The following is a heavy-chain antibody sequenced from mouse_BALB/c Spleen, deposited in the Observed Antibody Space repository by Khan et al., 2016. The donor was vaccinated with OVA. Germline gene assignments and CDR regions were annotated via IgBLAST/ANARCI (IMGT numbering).Heavy chain of an antibody. CDR2: IDPFSGGT. J-gene: IGHJ3*01. Sequence: VQLKQSGPELMKPGASVKISCKASGYSFTSYYIHWVMQSHGKSLEWIGYIDPFSGGTTYNQKFKGKATLTVDKSSSTAYMQLSSLTSEDSAVYFCARSGYDYFAYWGQGTLVTVSA. D-gene: IGHD2-14*01. CDR1: GYSFTSYY. V-gene: IGHV1-31*01. CDR3: ARSGYDYFAY.